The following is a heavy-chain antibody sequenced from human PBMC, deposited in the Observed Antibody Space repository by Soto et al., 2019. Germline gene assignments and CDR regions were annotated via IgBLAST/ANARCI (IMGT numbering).Heavy chain of an antibody. CDR2: INHSGST. CDR3: ARGSTYYYDSSGYKLRGIDY. Sequence: SETLSLTCAVYGGSFSGYYWSWIRQPPGKGLEWIGEINHSGSTNYNPSLKSRVTISVDTSKNQFSLKLSSVTAADTAVYYCARGSTYYYDSSGYKLRGIDYWGQGTLVTVSS. CDR1: GGSFSGYY. J-gene: IGHJ4*02. V-gene: IGHV4-34*01. D-gene: IGHD3-22*01.